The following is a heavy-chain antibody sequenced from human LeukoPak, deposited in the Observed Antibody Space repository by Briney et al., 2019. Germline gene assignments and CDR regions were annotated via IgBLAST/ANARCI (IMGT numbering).Heavy chain of an antibody. CDR1: GFTFSSYA. V-gene: IGHV3-66*04. CDR3: ARPYSSGWYGAFDI. Sequence: PGGSLRLSCAASGFTFSSYAMSWVRQAPGKGLEWVSVIYSGGSTYYADSVKGRFTISRDNSKNTLYLQMNSLRAEDTAVYYCARPYSSGWYGAFDIWGQGTMVTVSS. D-gene: IGHD6-19*01. J-gene: IGHJ3*02. CDR2: IYSGGST.